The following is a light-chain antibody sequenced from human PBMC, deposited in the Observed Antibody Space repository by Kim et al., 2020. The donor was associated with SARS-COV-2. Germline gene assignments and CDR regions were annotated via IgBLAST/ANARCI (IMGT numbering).Light chain of an antibody. V-gene: IGLV3-21*04. CDR1: NLRRQS. J-gene: IGLJ3*02. CDR2: YDS. Sequence: APGQTDTMACGGDNLRRQSVHWCQQMPGQAPVVVIEYDSDRRPGIPARISGSKSGNTATLTITSVEAGDEADFYCQVSDDDSHHWVFGGGTQLTVL. CDR3: QVSDDDSHHWV.